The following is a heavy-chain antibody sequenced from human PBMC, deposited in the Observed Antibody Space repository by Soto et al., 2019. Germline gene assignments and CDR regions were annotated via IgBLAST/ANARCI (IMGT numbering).Heavy chain of an antibody. CDR1: GGSIYRSGYY. J-gene: IGHJ4*02. CDR2: IDYNGVT. D-gene: IGHD2-15*01. Sequence: SDTLSLTCTVSGGSIYRSGYYWGWIRQPPGRGLEWIGNIDYNGVTYSNPSLKSRVTISRETSKNQFSLKLTSVTAADTALYYCGKVLVGATGHTDSESWGPGTLVTVSS. V-gene: IGHV4-39*01. CDR3: GKVLVGATGHTDSES.